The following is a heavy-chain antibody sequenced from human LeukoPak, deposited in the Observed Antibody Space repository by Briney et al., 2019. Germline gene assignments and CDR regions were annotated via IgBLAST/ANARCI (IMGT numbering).Heavy chain of an antibody. V-gene: IGHV4-39*01. D-gene: IGHD6-6*01. CDR3: ARHSTPRAIRPSFDY. Sequence: PSQTLSLTCTVSGGSISSSGYYWGWIRQPPGKGLEWIGSISGSVNTYYNPSLKSRVTISVDTSKNQFSLNLSSVTAADTAVYHCARHSTPRAIRPSFDYWGQGTLVTVSS. CDR1: GGSISSSGYY. CDR2: ISGSVNT. J-gene: IGHJ4*02.